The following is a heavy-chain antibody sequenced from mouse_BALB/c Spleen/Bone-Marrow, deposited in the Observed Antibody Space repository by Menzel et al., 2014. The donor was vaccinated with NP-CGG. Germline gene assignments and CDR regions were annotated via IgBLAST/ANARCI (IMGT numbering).Heavy chain of an antibody. CDR2: SRNKAKYYTT. J-gene: IGHJ3*01. Sequence: EVKEVESGGGLVQPGDSLRLSCATSGFTFSDFYMEWVRQPPGKRLEWIAASRNKAKYYTTEYSASVKGLFIVSRDTSQSVLYLQMNALRAEDTAIYYCARDVGYGNYFVYWGQGTLVTVSA. CDR3: ARDVGYGNYFVY. CDR1: GFTFSDFY. V-gene: IGHV7-1*02. D-gene: IGHD2-10*02.